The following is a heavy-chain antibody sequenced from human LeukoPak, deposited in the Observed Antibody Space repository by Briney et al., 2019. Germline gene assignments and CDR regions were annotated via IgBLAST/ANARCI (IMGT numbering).Heavy chain of an antibody. D-gene: IGHD1-26*01. Sequence: GGSLRLSCAASGFTFSDYYMSWIRQAPGKGLEWVSYISSSGSNIYYADSVKGRFTISRDNAKNSLYLQMNSLRAEDTAVYHCARGPNSGSDRALAFDIWGQGTMVTVSS. CDR3: ARGPNSGSDRALAFDI. V-gene: IGHV3-11*01. CDR2: ISSSGSNI. J-gene: IGHJ3*02. CDR1: GFTFSDYY.